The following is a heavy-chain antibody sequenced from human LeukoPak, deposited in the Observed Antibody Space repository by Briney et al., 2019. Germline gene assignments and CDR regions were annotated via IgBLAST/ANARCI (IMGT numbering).Heavy chain of an antibody. V-gene: IGHV4-4*07. CDR3: AREGKYYYDSSASPI. J-gene: IGHJ3*02. Sequence: PSETLSLTCTVSGGSISSYYWSWIRQPAGKGLEWIGRIYTSGSTNYNPSLKSRVTMSVDTSKNQFSLKLSSVTAADTAVYYCAREGKYYYDSSASPIWGQGTMVTVSS. CDR1: GGSISSYY. CDR2: IYTSGST. D-gene: IGHD3-22*01.